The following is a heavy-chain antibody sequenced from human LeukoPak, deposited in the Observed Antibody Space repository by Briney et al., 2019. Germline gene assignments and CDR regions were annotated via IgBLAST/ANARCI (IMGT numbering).Heavy chain of an antibody. J-gene: IGHJ6*02. CDR1: GFTFSNYA. Sequence: GGSLRLSCAASGFTFSNYAMNWVRQAPGKGLEWVSFISDSGRVTYYADSVKGRFTISRDTATNSLYLQMNSLRAEDTAVYYCGRDRRQIYYGVDVWGQGTTVTVSS. V-gene: IGHV3-48*01. CDR3: GRDRRQIYYGVDV. CDR2: ISDSGRVT.